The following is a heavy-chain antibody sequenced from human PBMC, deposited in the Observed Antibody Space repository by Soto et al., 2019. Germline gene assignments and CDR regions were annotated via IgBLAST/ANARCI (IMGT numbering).Heavy chain of an antibody. CDR3: AIGSESGSFYSSLYI. J-gene: IGHJ3*02. D-gene: IGHD1-26*01. Sequence: QVELVQSGAEVKRPGASVKVSCKTSGYTFTDYYIHWLRQAPGQGLQWMGWISANSGATRYGQKFQDMVTVTRDTSISTVYMELRSLTSDDTAVYFCAIGSESGSFYSSLYIWGQGTMVTFPS. CDR1: GYTFTDYY. CDR2: ISANSGAT. V-gene: IGHV1-2*02.